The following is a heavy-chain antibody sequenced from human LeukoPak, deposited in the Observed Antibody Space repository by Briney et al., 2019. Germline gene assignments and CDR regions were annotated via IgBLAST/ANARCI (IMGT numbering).Heavy chain of an antibody. CDR2: IWYDGSNK. D-gene: IGHD3-10*01. CDR1: GFTFSNYG. Sequence: QSGGSLRLSCAASGFTFSNYGLHWVSQPPGKGLECLAVIWYDGSNKYYADSVKGRFTIYRDNSKNTLYLQMNSLRAEDTAVYYCARDASSGSYYNPFDYWGQGNLVTVSS. J-gene: IGHJ4*02. V-gene: IGHV3-33*01. CDR3: ARDASSGSYYNPFDY.